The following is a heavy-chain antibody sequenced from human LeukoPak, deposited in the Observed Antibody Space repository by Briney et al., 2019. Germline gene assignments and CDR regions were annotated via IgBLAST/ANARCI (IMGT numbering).Heavy chain of an antibody. J-gene: IGHJ5*02. CDR1: GFTFSTFP. CDR3: ARTGRDPYYYDSSGYTDDNWFDP. D-gene: IGHD3-22*01. CDR2: ISRNGDTT. Sequence: GGSLRLSCSASGFTFSTFPMHWVRQAPGKGLEYFSAISRNGDTTYYADSVKGRFTISRDNAKNSLYLQMNSLRGEDTAVYYCARTGRDPYYYDSSGYTDDNWFDPWGQGTLVTVSS. V-gene: IGHV3-64*04.